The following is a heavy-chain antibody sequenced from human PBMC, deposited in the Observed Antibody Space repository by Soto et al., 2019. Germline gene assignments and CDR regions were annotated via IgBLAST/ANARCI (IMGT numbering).Heavy chain of an antibody. J-gene: IGHJ4*02. CDR1: GGSISSSNW. D-gene: IGHD3-10*01. CDR3: ARLCFGELLYYFDY. Sequence: QVQLQESGPGLVKPSGTLSLTCAVSGGSISSSNWWSWVRQPPGKGLEWIGEIYHSGSTNYNPSLKSRGTISVDKSKNLSSLKLSAVTAADTAVYYCARLCFGELLYYFDYWGQGTLVTVSS. V-gene: IGHV4-4*02. CDR2: IYHSGST.